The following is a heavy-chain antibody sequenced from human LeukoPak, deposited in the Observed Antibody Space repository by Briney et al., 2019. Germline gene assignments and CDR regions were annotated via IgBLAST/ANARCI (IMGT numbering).Heavy chain of an antibody. D-gene: IGHD3-10*01. CDR3: ARDRVATAYYGSGTTYYFDY. CDR1: GYTFTGYY. J-gene: IGHJ4*02. CDR2: INPNSGGT. V-gene: IGHV1-2*02. Sequence: GASVKVSCKASGYTFTGYYMHWVRQAPGQGLEWMGWINPNSGGTNYAQKFQGRVTMTRDTSISTAYMELSRLRSDDTAVYYCARDRVATAYYGSGTTYYFDYWGQGTLVTVSS.